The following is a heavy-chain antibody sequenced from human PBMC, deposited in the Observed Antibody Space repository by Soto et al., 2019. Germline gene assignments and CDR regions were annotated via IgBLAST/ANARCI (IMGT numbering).Heavy chain of an antibody. D-gene: IGHD3-22*01. CDR1: GFTFNSYG. Sequence: QVQLVESGGGVVQPGRSLRLSCAASGFTFNSYGMHWVRQAPGKGLEWVAVISYDGSNKYYADSVKGRFTISRDNSKNTLYLQMNSLRAEDTAVYYCATDQHYYDSSGIVPTTQVFDYWGQGILVTVSS. CDR3: ATDQHYYDSSGIVPTTQVFDY. CDR2: ISYDGSNK. V-gene: IGHV3-30*03. J-gene: IGHJ4*02.